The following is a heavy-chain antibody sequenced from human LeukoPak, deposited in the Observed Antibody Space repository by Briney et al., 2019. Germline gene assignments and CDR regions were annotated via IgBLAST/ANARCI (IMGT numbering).Heavy chain of an antibody. CDR3: ASGRREEQQLVAD. V-gene: IGHV3-74*01. D-gene: IGHD6-13*01. CDR1: GFTFSSYW. J-gene: IGHJ4*02. CDR2: INSDGSST. Sequence: GGSLRLSCAASGFTFSSYWMHWVRQAPGKGLVWVSRINSDGSSTSYADSVKGRFTISRDNSKNTLYLQMNSLRAEDTAVYYCASGRREEQQLVADWGQGTLVTVSS.